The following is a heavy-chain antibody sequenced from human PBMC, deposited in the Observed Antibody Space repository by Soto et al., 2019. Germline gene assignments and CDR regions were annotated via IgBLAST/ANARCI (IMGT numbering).Heavy chain of an antibody. CDR1: SVARGTCC. J-gene: IGHJ4*02. CDR2: IIPIFGTA. CDR3: ARAYGEHDY. D-gene: IGHD4-17*01. V-gene: IGHV1-69*01. Sequence: GSCEACSVARGTCCSSWVRQAPGQGLDWMGGIIPIFGTANYAQKFQGRVTITADESTSTAYMELSSLRSEDTAVYYCARAYGEHDYWGQGTLVTV.